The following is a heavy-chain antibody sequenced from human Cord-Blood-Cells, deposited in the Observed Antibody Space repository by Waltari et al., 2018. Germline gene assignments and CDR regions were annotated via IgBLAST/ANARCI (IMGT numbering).Heavy chain of an antibody. CDR3: ARGWGHLQPWGRRGYYFDY. Sequence: QVQLVQSGAEVKKPGASVKVSCKASGYTFTSYGISWVRQAPGQGLEWMGWISAYNGNTNYAQKLQGRVTMTTDTSTSTAYMELRSLRSDDTAVYYCARGWGHLQPWGRRGYYFDYWGQGTLVTVSS. V-gene: IGHV1-18*01. D-gene: IGHD7-27*01. CDR1: GYTFTSYG. J-gene: IGHJ4*02. CDR2: ISAYNGNT.